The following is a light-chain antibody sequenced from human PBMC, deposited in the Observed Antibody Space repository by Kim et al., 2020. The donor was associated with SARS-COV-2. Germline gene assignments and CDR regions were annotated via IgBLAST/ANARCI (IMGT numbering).Light chain of an antibody. CDR2: GAS. J-gene: IGKJ1*01. V-gene: IGKV3-20*01. CDR3: QQFGSSPPWT. Sequence: PGERAALSCRTSQSVSSRYLTWYQQKPGQPPRLLIYGASSRATGIPDRFSGSGSGTDFTLTISRLEPEDFAVYYCQQFGSSPPWTFGQGTKVDIK. CDR1: QSVSSRY.